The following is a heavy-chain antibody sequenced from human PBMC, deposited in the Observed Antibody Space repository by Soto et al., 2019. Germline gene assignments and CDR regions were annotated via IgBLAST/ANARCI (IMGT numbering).Heavy chain of an antibody. D-gene: IGHD4-17*01. CDR3: ARLGGHYGDYVLGRVELDY. Sequence: PSETLSLTCAVNGGSFSGYYWXWIRQPPGKGLEWIGEINHSGSTNYNPSLKSRVTISVDTSKNQFSLTLSSVTAADTAVYYCARLGGHYGDYVLGRVELDYWGQGTLVTVSS. J-gene: IGHJ4*02. V-gene: IGHV4-34*01. CDR2: INHSGST. CDR1: GGSFSGYY.